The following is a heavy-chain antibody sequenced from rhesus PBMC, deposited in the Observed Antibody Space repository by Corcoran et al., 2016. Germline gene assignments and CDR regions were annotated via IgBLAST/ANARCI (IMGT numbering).Heavy chain of an antibody. V-gene: IGHV4-173*01. CDR2: NSGSGVRT. CDR3: ARIQINSGD. D-gene: IGHD3-34*01. J-gene: IGHJ4*01. Sequence: QLHLQESGPGLVKPSETLSLTCAVSGGSIRGNYWSWIRQPPGKGLEWIGRNSGSGVRTANHPSLKSRVSISTDTSKNQFSLRLYSVAAADTAVYYCARIQINSGDWGQGVLVTVSS. CDR1: GGSIRGNY.